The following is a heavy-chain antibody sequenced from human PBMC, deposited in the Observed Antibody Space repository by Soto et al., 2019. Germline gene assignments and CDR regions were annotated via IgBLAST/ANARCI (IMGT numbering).Heavy chain of an antibody. Sequence: SETLSLTCTVTGGSISSYYWSWIRQPPGKGLEWIGYIYYSGSTNYNPSLKSRVTISVDTSKNQFSLKLSSVTAADTAVYYCARGGQLRYLDWLLDYWGQGTLVTVSS. J-gene: IGHJ4*02. D-gene: IGHD3-9*01. V-gene: IGHV4-59*08. CDR3: ARGGQLRYLDWLLDY. CDR2: IYYSGST. CDR1: GGSISSYY.